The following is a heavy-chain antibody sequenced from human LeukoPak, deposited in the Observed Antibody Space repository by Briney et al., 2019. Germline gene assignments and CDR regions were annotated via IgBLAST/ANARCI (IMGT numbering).Heavy chain of an antibody. CDR2: INHSGRT. J-gene: IGHJ3*02. CDR1: GGSFSGYY. D-gene: IGHD3-3*01. Sequence: SETLSLTCAVSGGSFSGYYWTWIRQPPGKGLEWIGKINHSGRTNYNPSLKSRVIISVDTSKNQFSLKLSSVTAADTAVYYCARDGTGYYDFWSGYNDAFDIWGQGTMVTVSS. CDR3: ARDGTGYYDFWSGYNDAFDI. V-gene: IGHV4-34*01.